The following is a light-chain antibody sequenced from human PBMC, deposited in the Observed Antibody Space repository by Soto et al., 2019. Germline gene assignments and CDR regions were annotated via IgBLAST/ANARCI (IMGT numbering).Light chain of an antibody. Sequence: EIVLTQSPGTLSLSAGERATLSCRASQSVSSNYLAWYQQKPGQPPRLLISGASRRATGIPDRFIGSGAGTDFTLTISRLEPEDFAVYYWQNYGRSPPEWTFDQGTKVEIK. CDR1: QSVSSNY. CDR3: QNYGRSPPEWT. CDR2: GAS. V-gene: IGKV3-20*01. J-gene: IGKJ1*01.